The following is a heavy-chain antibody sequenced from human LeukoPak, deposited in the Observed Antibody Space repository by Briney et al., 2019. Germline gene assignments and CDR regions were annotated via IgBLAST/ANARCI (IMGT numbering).Heavy chain of an antibody. V-gene: IGHV7-4-1*02. J-gene: IGHJ5*02. Sequence: ASVKVSCKASGYTFTSYAMNWVRQAPGQGLELMGWINTNTGNPTYAQGFTGRFVFSLDTSVSTAYLQISSLKTEDTAVYYCARADSGTTGTTFWFDPWGQGTLVTVSS. CDR1: GYTFTSYA. CDR3: ARADSGTTGTTFWFDP. D-gene: IGHD1-1*01. CDR2: INTNTGNP.